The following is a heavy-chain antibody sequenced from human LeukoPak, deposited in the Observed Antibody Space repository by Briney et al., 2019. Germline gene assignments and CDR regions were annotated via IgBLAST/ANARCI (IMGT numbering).Heavy chain of an antibody. V-gene: IGHV3-23*01. Sequence: PGGSLRLSCAASGFAFSNYAMSWVRQAPGKGLEWVSAISGSGGSTYYADSVQGRFTISRDNSKYTLYLQMNSLRAEDTAVYYCAKEWTYYDSIGSITFDYWGQGTLVTVSS. CDR2: ISGSGGST. CDR3: AKEWTYYDSIGSITFDY. D-gene: IGHD3-22*01. CDR1: GFAFSNYA. J-gene: IGHJ4*02.